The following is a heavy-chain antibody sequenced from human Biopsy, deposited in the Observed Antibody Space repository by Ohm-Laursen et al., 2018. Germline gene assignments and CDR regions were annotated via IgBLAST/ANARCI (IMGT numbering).Heavy chain of an antibody. V-gene: IGHV1-18*01. Sequence: SSVKVSCKSSGYHFISYSINWVRQAPGPGLEWMGWIRPLNGDTKYGQKFQDRVTMTTDTSTSTVYMELTSLRSDDTAVYYWARGEVTFGELIVSLDSWGQGTLVTVSS. CDR3: ARGEVTFGELIVSLDS. CDR1: GYHFISYS. D-gene: IGHD3-16*02. J-gene: IGHJ4*02. CDR2: IRPLNGDT.